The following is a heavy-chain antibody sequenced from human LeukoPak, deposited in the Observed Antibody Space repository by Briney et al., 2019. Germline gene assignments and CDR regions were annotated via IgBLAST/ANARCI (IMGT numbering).Heavy chain of an antibody. Sequence: GGSLRLSCAASGFTFSSYAMTWVRQAPGKGLEWVSAISVSGGSTYYADSVKGRFTISRDNSKNTLYLQMNSLRAEDTALYYCAKDYYGSGSYGIDYWGKGAMVTVSS. CDR1: GFTFSSYA. V-gene: IGHV3-23*01. CDR3: AKDYYGSGSYGIDY. D-gene: IGHD3-10*01. CDR2: ISVSGGST. J-gene: IGHJ4*02.